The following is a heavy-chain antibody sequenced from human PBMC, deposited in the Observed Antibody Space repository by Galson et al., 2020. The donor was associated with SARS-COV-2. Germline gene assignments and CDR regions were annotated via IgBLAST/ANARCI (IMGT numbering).Heavy chain of an antibody. V-gene: IGHV1-18*04. CDR1: GYTFNNYG. Sequence: ASVKVSCKASGYTFNNYGISWVRQAPGQGLEWMGWIFGSNGDTNYAQKFQGRVTMTTDTSTSTAYMELRSLRSDDTAIYYCARGSHDSSAYYFKPYKFDYWGQGTLVTVSS. CDR3: ARGSHDSSAYYFKPYKFDY. J-gene: IGHJ4*02. CDR2: IFGSNGDT. D-gene: IGHD3-22*01.